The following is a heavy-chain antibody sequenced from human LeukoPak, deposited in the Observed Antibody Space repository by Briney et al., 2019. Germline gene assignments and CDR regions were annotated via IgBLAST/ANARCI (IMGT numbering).Heavy chain of an antibody. CDR2: MYHSGST. J-gene: IGHJ4*02. CDR3: ARIRISGSYYNY. D-gene: IGHD3-10*01. V-gene: IGHV4-38-2*02. Sequence: SETLSLTCTVSGYSISSGHYWGWIRQPPGKGLEWIGSMYHSGSTYYNPPLKSRVTISEDTSKNQFSLKLRSVTAADTAVYYCARIRISGSYYNYWGQGTLVTVSS. CDR1: GYSISSGHY.